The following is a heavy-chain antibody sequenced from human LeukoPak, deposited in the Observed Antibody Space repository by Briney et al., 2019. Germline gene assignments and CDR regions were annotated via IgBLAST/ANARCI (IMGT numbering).Heavy chain of an antibody. Sequence: TSETLSLTCAVYGGSFSGYYWSWIRQPPGKGLEWIGEINHSGSTNYNPSLKSRVTISVDTSKNQFSLKLSSVTAADTAVYYCARGSGSSWSHVFFDYWGQGTLVTVSS. CDR2: INHSGST. CDR3: ARGSGSSWSHVFFDY. V-gene: IGHV4-34*01. J-gene: IGHJ4*02. D-gene: IGHD6-13*01. CDR1: GGSFSGYY.